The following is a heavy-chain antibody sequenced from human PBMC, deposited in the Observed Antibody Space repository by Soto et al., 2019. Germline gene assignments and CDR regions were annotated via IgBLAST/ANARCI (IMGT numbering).Heavy chain of an antibody. CDR1: GGTFSSYA. Sequence: QVQLVQSGAEVRQPASSVKVSCKTSGGTFSSYAISWVRQAPGQGLEWMGGIVPIVDTSTYAQKFQGRVTITAEESTSTVYMERSRLRSDDTAVYYCVSVVAIPGYPDNWGQGTLVTVSS. CDR3: VSVVAIPGYPDN. J-gene: IGHJ4*02. D-gene: IGHD5-12*01. V-gene: IGHV1-69*12. CDR2: IVPIVDTS.